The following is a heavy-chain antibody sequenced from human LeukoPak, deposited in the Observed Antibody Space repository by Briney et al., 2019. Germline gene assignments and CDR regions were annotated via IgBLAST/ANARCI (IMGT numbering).Heavy chain of an antibody. CDR3: VRQLAVPGPGYFDL. Sequence: GGSLRLSCSASGFTFSSYAMHWVRQAPGKGLEYVSAISSNGGGPCYANSVKGRFTISRDNSKNTLYLQMSSLRAEDTAVYYCVRQLAVPGPGYFDLWGRGTLVTVSS. J-gene: IGHJ2*01. CDR2: ISSNGGGP. D-gene: IGHD6-19*01. CDR1: GFTFSSYA. V-gene: IGHV3-64D*06.